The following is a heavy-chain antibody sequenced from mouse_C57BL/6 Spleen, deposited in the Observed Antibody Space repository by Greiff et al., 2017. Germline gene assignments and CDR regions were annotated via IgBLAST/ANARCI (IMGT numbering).Heavy chain of an antibody. Sequence: VQLQQPGAELVMPGASVKLSCKASGYTFTSYTMHWVKQRPGQGLEWIGEIDPADSYTNYNQKFKGKSTLTADKSSSTAYMQLSSLTSEDAAVYYCAREEAVVAFAFGYRGQRIPVT. CDR1: GYTFTSYT. J-gene: IGHJ3*01. V-gene: IGHV1-69*01. CDR2: IDPADSYT. CDR3: AREEAVVAFAFGY. D-gene: IGHD1-1*01.